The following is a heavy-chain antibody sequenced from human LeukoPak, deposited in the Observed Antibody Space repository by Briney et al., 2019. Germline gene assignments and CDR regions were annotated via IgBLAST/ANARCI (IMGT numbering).Heavy chain of an antibody. V-gene: IGHV4-4*02. CDR3: ARLGRLGVVTASYYYYGMDV. CDR2: VYHSGST. J-gene: IGHJ6*02. D-gene: IGHD2-21*02. Sequence: PSETLSLTCTVSGGSITTSNWWSWVRQPPGKGLEWIGEVYHSGSTTYNSSLKSRLTMSIDKSKNHFSLNLSSVTAADTAVYYCARLGRLGVVTASYYYYGMDVWGQGTTVTVSS. CDR1: GGSITTSNW.